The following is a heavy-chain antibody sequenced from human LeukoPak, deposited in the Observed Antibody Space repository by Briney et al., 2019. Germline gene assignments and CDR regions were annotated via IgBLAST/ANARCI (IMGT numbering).Heavy chain of an antibody. CDR1: GGSISGHY. CDR2: IYYSGST. CDR3: ARGRSGYYYIDY. D-gene: IGHD3-22*01. V-gene: IGHV4-59*11. J-gene: IGHJ4*02. Sequence: SETLSLTCTVSGGSISGHYWSWIRQPPGKGLEWIGYIYYSGSTNYNPSLQSRVTISVDTSKNQFSLKLSSVTAADTAVYYCARGRSGYYYIDYWGQGTLVTVSS.